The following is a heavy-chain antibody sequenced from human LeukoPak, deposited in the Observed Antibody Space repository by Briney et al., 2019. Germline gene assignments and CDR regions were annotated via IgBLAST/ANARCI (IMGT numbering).Heavy chain of an antibody. D-gene: IGHD3-22*01. CDR2: IIPIFGTS. V-gene: IGHV1-69*01. J-gene: IGHJ4*02. CDR1: GGTFSNYA. CDR3: ARGPIRSGYSGRFDY. Sequence: ASVKVSCKASGGTFSNYAISWVRQAPGQGLEWMGGIIPIFGTSNYAQKFQGRVTIAADESSTTAYMELTSLTSNGTALYYCARGPIRSGYSGRFDYWGQGTLVTVSS.